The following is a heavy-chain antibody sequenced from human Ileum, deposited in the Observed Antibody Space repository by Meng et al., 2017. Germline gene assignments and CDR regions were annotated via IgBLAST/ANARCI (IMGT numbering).Heavy chain of an antibody. CDR2: IYHTGSA. CDR1: GGSVSSGSYY. CDR3: TYRLAVSPQDWYFDV. D-gene: IGHD6-19*01. J-gene: IGHJ2*01. Sequence: QPEGSGPGLVRPSETLSLTCSVSGGSVSSGSYYWSWIRQSPGKGLEWIGYIYHTGSAHYKSSLWSRVTMSIDTSKNQFSLELKSVTTADTAMYYCTYRLAVSPQDWYFDVWGRGTLVTVPS. V-gene: IGHV4-61*01.